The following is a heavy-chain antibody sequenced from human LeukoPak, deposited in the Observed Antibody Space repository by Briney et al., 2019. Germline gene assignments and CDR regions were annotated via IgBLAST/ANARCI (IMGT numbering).Heavy chain of an antibody. V-gene: IGHV3-74*01. CDR2: INSDGSSS. CDR1: GNYW. D-gene: IGHD4-17*01. Sequence: GGSLRLSCAASGNYWMHWVRQAPGKGLVWVSHINSDGSSSSYADSVKGRFTISRDNAKNTLYLQMNSLRAEDTAVYYCARGYGVTTFYLPFYWGQGTLVTVSS. CDR3: ARGYGVTTFYLPFY. J-gene: IGHJ4*02.